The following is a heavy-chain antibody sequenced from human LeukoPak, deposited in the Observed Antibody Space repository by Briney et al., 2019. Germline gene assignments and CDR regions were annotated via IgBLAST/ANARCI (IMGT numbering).Heavy chain of an antibody. CDR2: INSDGSST. Sequence: GSLRLSCAASGFTFSSYWMHWVRQAPGKGLVWVSRINSDGSSTSYADPVKGRFTISRDNAKNTLYLQMNSLRAEDTAVYYCARPTTPFYYYYMDVWGKGTAVTVSS. CDR3: ARPTTPFYYYYMDV. V-gene: IGHV3-74*01. J-gene: IGHJ6*03. D-gene: IGHD4-11*01. CDR1: GFTFSSYW.